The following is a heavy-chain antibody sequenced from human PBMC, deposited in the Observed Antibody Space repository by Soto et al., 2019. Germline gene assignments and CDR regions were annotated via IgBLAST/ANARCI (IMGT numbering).Heavy chain of an antibody. D-gene: IGHD5-18*01. CDR2: IYYSGST. V-gene: IGHV4-59*11. CDR3: ARGGLLFGMDV. Sequence: SETLSLTCAISGGSISSHYWSWIRQPPGKGLEWIGYIYYSGSTNYNPSLKSRVTISVDTSKNQFSLNLHSVTAADTAVYYCARGGLLFGMDVWGKGTTVTVSS. CDR1: GGSISSHY. J-gene: IGHJ6*04.